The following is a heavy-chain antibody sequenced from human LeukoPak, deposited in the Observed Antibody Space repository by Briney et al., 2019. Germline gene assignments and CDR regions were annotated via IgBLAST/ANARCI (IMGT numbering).Heavy chain of an antibody. CDR3: ARVRGYDYYFDY. Sequence: GGSLRLSCAASGFTFSSYAMSWVRQAPGKGLEWVSVIYSGGSTYYADSVKGRFTISRDNSKNTLYLQMNSLRAEDTAVYYCARVRGYDYYFDYWGQGTLVTVSS. CDR1: GFTFSSYA. CDR2: IYSGGST. D-gene: IGHD5-12*01. J-gene: IGHJ4*02. V-gene: IGHV3-53*01.